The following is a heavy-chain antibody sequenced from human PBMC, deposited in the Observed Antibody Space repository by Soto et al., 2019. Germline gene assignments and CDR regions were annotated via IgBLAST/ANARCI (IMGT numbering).Heavy chain of an antibody. D-gene: IGHD2-2*01. V-gene: IGHV3-21*01. Sequence: GESLRLSCTVSGFSFNNYGINWVRQAPGKGLEWVSSVSKSDYTYYSDSVQGRFTISRDNAKNSVSLQMNTLRVEDTAVYYCAREDSIIIPAVSDFWGQGTLVTVSS. CDR1: GFSFNNYG. CDR3: AREDSIIIPAVSDF. J-gene: IGHJ4*02. CDR2: VSKSDYT.